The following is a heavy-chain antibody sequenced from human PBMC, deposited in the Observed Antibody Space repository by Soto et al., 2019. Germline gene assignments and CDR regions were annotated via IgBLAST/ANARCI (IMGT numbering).Heavy chain of an antibody. Sequence: PSETLSLTCAVSGGSISSGGYSWSWIRQPPGKGLEWIGYIYHSGSTYYNPSLKSRVTISVDRSKNQFSLKLSSVTAADTAVYYCARAKRGLYWFDPWGQGTLVTVSS. CDR3: ARAKRGLYWFDP. V-gene: IGHV4-30-2*01. CDR1: GGSISSGGYS. CDR2: IYHSGST. D-gene: IGHD2-15*01. J-gene: IGHJ5*02.